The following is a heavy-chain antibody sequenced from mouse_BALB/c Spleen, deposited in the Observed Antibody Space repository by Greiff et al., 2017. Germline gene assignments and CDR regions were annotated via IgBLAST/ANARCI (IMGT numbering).Heavy chain of an antibody. CDR1: GYTFTSYW. J-gene: IGHJ4*01. Sequence: QVQLQQSGAELARPGASVKLSCKASGYTFTSYWMQWVKQRPGQGLEWIGAIYPGDGDTRYTQKFKGKATLTADKSSSTAYMQLSSLASEDSAVYYCARADYGYDEGMDYWGQGTSVTVSS. CDR2: IYPGDGDT. CDR3: ARADYGYDEGMDY. V-gene: IGHV1-87*01. D-gene: IGHD2-2*01.